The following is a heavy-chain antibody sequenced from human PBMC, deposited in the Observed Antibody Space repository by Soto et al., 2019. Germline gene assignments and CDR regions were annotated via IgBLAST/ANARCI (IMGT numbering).Heavy chain of an antibody. CDR2: IHYSGIT. J-gene: IGHJ5*02. CDR1: GGSISNGDYY. CDR3: ARGTARNYSFGWLAP. D-gene: IGHD1-7*01. V-gene: IGHV4-30-4*02. Sequence: SETLSLTCTVSGGSISNGDYYWSWIRQPPGKGLEWIGYIHYSGITFYNPSLKSRLTMSVDTSKNQFSLKLSSVTAADTAVYYCARGTARNYSFGWLAPWGQGTLVTISS.